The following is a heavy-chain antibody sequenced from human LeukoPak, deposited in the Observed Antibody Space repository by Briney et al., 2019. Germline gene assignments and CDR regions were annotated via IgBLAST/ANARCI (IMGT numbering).Heavy chain of an antibody. D-gene: IGHD3-10*01. CDR2: ISAYNGNT. V-gene: IGHV1-18*01. CDR3: ASHGGYYGSGSYYELDY. CDR1: GYTFTSYG. Sequence: GASVKVSCKASGYTFTSYGISWVRQAPGQGLEWMGWISAYNGNTNYAQKLQGRVTMTTDTSTSTAYMELRSLRSDDTAVYYCASHGGYYGSGSYYELDYWGQGTLVTVSS. J-gene: IGHJ4*02.